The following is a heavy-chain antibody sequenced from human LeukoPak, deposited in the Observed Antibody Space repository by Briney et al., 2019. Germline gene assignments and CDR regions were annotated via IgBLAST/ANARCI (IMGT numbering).Heavy chain of an antibody. Sequence: SVKVSCKASGGTFSSYTFSCVGQAPGRGLEWMGRIIPLLGIANNAQKILGGVMITADKSTSTAYMELSSLRSEDTAVYYCARFRATMIVVGLDYWGQGTLVTVSS. J-gene: IGHJ4*02. V-gene: IGHV1-69*02. CDR2: IIPLLGIA. CDR3: ARFRATMIVVGLDY. D-gene: IGHD3-22*01. CDR1: GGTFSSYT.